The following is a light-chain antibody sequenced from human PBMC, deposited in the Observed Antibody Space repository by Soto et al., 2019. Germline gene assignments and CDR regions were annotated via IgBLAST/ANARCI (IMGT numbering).Light chain of an antibody. Sequence: EIVLTQSPDTLSLSPGERATLSCRASQSISSNYLAWYHQKPGQAPRLLIYGASGRATGIPDRFSGSGSGTDFTLTISRLEPEDFPVYYCQQYGSSPLFTFGPGTKVDIK. J-gene: IGKJ3*01. CDR1: QSISSNY. V-gene: IGKV3-20*01. CDR3: QQYGSSPLFT. CDR2: GAS.